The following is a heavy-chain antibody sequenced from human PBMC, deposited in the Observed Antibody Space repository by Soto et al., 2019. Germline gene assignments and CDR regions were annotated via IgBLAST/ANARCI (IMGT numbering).Heavy chain of an antibody. CDR2: IYYSGST. Sequence: SETLSLTCTVSGGSISSYYWSRIRQPPGKGLEWIGYIYYSGSTNYNPSLKSRVTISVDTSKNQFSLKLSSVTAADTAVYYCARLGYCSSTSCYVLILDYWGQGTLVTVSS. CDR3: ARLGYCSSTSCYVLILDY. J-gene: IGHJ4*02. V-gene: IGHV4-59*01. D-gene: IGHD2-2*01. CDR1: GGSISSYY.